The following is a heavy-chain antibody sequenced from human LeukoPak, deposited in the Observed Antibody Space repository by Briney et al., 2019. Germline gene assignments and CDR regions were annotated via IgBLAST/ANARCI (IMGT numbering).Heavy chain of an antibody. Sequence: GGSLRLSCAASGFTFSNAWMSWVRQAPGKGLEWVGRIKSKTDGGTTDYAAPVKGRFTISRDDSKNTLYLQMNSLKTEDTAVYYCTTVGDWAAAGTSGNYWGQGTLVPVSS. CDR2: IKSKTDGGTT. CDR1: GFTFSNAW. CDR3: TTVGDWAAAGTSGNY. D-gene: IGHD6-13*01. J-gene: IGHJ4*02. V-gene: IGHV3-15*01.